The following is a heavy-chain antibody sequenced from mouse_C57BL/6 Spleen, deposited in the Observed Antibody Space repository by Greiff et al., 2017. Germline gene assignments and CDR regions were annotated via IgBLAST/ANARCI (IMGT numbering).Heavy chain of an antibody. CDR1: GYTFTDYE. CDR3: TAGGAY. D-gene: IGHD3-3*01. J-gene: IGHJ3*01. Sequence: QVQLKQSGAELVRPGASVTLSCKASGYTFTDYEMHWVKQTPVPGLAWIGALDTETGGTAYNQTFKGRAILTADKSSSTAYMERRSLTSEDSAVYYCTAGGAYWGQGTLVTVSA. CDR2: LDTETGGT. V-gene: IGHV1-15*01.